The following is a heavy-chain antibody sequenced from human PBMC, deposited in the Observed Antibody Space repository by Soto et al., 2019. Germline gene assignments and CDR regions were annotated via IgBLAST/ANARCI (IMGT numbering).Heavy chain of an antibody. J-gene: IGHJ4*02. V-gene: IGHV1-3*01. D-gene: IGHD5-12*01. CDR1: GYTFTSYA. CDR2: INAGNGNT. CDR3: ARSHVDLVATAKGFDY. Sequence: ASVKVSCKASGYTFTSYAMHWVRQAPGQRLEWMGWINAGNGNTKYSQKFQGRVTITRDTSASTAYMELSSLRSEDTAVYYCARSHVDLVATAKGFDYWGQGTLVTVSS.